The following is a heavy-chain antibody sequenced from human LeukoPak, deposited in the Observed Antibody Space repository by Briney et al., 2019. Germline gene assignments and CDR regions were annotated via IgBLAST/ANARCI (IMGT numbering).Heavy chain of an antibody. CDR2: ISSSSSYI. Sequence: GVCLRLSCADSGFTFSRYSMNWVREAPGTGLEWVSFISSSSSYIYYADSVKGRFTISRDNDKNSLYLQMNSLRDEDTAVYYCARDRYYGSGSYVYFDYWGQGTLVTVSS. V-gene: IGHV3-21*01. J-gene: IGHJ4*02. CDR3: ARDRYYGSGSYVYFDY. D-gene: IGHD3-10*01. CDR1: GFTFSRYS.